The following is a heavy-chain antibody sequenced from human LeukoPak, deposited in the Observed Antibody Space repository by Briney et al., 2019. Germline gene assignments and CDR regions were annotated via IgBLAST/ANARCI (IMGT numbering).Heavy chain of an antibody. V-gene: IGHV3-48*01. J-gene: IGHJ4*02. CDR2: ISSSSTTI. D-gene: IGHD3-10*01. Sequence: GGSLRLSCAASGFTFSSYSMNWVRQAPGKGLECVSYISSSSTTIYYADSVKGRFTISRDDSKNTLYLQMNSLRAEDTAVYYCAKDRRAGSYDYWGQGTLVTVSS. CDR1: GFTFSSYS. CDR3: AKDRRAGSYDY.